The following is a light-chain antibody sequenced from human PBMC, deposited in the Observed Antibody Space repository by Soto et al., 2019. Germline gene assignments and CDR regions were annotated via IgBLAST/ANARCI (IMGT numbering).Light chain of an antibody. J-gene: IGLJ1*01. CDR2: EVS. CDR3: SSYTGSSTFYV. V-gene: IGLV2-14*01. Sequence: QSGLTQPASVSGSHGQSITISFTGTSSVVGGYNYVSWYQQHPGKAPKLMIYEVSNRPSGVSNRFSGSKSGNTASLTISGLQAEDEADYYCSSYTGSSTFYVFGTGTKV. CDR1: SSVVGGYNY.